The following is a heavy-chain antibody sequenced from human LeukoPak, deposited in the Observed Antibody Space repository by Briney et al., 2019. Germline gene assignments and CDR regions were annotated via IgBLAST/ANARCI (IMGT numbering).Heavy chain of an antibody. CDR2: ISSSSTTI. Sequence: GGSLRLSCAAPGFTFSAYRINWVLQAPGKGLEWVSYISSSSTTIYFADSVKGRFTISRDNAKNSLYLQMNSLRDEDTAVYYCARRMGWELVAFDIWGQGTMVTVSS. CDR1: GFTFSAYR. D-gene: IGHD1-26*01. V-gene: IGHV3-48*02. J-gene: IGHJ3*02. CDR3: ARRMGWELVAFDI.